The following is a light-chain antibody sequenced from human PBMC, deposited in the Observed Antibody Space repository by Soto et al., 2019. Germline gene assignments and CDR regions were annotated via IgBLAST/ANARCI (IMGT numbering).Light chain of an antibody. CDR2: SNN. Sequence: QSVLTQPPSASGTPGQRVTLSCSVSSSNIGSNTVNWYQQLPRTAPKLLIYSNNQRPSGVPDRFAGSKSGTSASLAISGLQSEDEADYYCAAWDDSLNGVVFGGGTKLTVL. J-gene: IGLJ2*01. CDR3: AAWDDSLNGVV. V-gene: IGLV1-44*01. CDR1: SSNIGSNT.